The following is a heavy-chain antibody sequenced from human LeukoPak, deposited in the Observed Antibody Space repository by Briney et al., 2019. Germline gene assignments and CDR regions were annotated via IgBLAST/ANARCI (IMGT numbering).Heavy chain of an antibody. CDR1: GYTFTGYY. Sequence: RASVKVSCKASGYTFTGYYMHWVRQAPGQGLEWMGWINPNSGGTNYAQKFQGRVTMTRDTSISTAYMELSRLRSDDTAVYYCARDRGYYDSSGYYYGDAFDIWGQGTMVTVSS. V-gene: IGHV1-2*02. D-gene: IGHD3-22*01. J-gene: IGHJ3*02. CDR2: INPNSGGT. CDR3: ARDRGYYDSSGYYYGDAFDI.